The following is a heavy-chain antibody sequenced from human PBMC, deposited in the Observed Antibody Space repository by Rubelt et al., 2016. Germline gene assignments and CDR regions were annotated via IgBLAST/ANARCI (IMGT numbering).Heavy chain of an antibody. CDR1: GYTFTSYG. D-gene: IGHD5-24*01. J-gene: IGHJ3*02. V-gene: IGHV1-18*01. CDR3: ARRDGYNWDDAFDI. CDR2: SSAYNGNT. Sequence: QVQLVQSGAEVKKPGASVKVSCKASGYTFTSYGISWVRQAPGQGLEWMGWSSAYNGNTIYAQKGQGRVTMPTDTSTSTADMGRRSPRSDDTAVYYCARRDGYNWDDAFDIGGQGTMVTVSS.